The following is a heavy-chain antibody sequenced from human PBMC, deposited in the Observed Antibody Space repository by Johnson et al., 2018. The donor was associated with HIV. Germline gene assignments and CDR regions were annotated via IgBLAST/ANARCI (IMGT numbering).Heavy chain of an antibody. D-gene: IGHD6-19*01. CDR1: GFTFSSYW. CDR2: VKQDGSEK. J-gene: IGHJ3*02. CDR3: ARDGYSSGWYGNDAFDI. V-gene: IGHV3-7*01. Sequence: VQLVESGGGVVQPGRSLRLSCAASGFTFSSYWMSWVRQAPGKGLEWVANVKQDGSEKYYVDSVKGRFTISRDNAKNSLSLQMNSLRAEDTAVYYCARDGYSSGWYGNDAFDIWGQGRMVTVSS.